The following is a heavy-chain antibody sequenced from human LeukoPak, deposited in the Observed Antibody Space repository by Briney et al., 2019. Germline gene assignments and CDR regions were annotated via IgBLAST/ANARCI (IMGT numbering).Heavy chain of an antibody. V-gene: IGHV3-30-3*01. D-gene: IGHD2-21*01. Sequence: SCKASGFTFSSYAMHWVRQAPGKGLEWVAVISYDGSNKYYADSVKGRFTISRDNSKNTLYLQMNSLRAEDTAVYYCARDRGVVDYWGQGTLVTVSS. J-gene: IGHJ4*02. CDR1: GFTFSSYA. CDR3: ARDRGVVDY. CDR2: ISYDGSNK.